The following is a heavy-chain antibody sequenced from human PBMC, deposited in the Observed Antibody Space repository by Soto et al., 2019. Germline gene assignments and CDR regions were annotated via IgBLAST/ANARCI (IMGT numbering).Heavy chain of an antibody. D-gene: IGHD5-18*01. CDR1: GGTFCSYA. Sequence: QVQLVKYGADVEKPCSSVTVSSKASGGTFCSYAIPWVRQAPGQGLEWMGGFIPNFGTANDAQKIQGRVTITADASTSTAYMELRSLRSEDTAVYYCARPARYSYEYGAFDFWGQGTMVTVSS. CDR3: ARPARYSYEYGAFDF. CDR2: FIPNFGTA. V-gene: IGHV1-69*01. J-gene: IGHJ3*01.